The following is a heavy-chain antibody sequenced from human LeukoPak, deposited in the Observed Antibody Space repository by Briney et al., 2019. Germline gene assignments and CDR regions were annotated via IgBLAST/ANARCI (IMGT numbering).Heavy chain of an antibody. Sequence: PGGSLRLSCAASGFTFSSYGMHWVRQAPGKGLEWVAFIRYDGSNKYYADSVKGRFTISRDNSKNTLYLQMNSLRAEDTAVYYCAKFSGSPHPIYYYYYYRDVWGKGTTVTVS. CDR1: GFTFSSYG. D-gene: IGHD3-10*01. V-gene: IGHV3-30*02. CDR3: AKFSGSPHPIYYYYYYRDV. J-gene: IGHJ6*03. CDR2: IRYDGSNK.